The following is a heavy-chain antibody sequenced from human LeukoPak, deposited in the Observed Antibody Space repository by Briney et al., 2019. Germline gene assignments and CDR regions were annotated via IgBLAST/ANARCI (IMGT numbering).Heavy chain of an antibody. Sequence: GGSLRLSCAASGFIFSNYAVSWVRQAPGKGLEWVSAITGSGGSTYYADSVKGRFTISRDNAKNSLYLQMNSLRAEDTAVYYCARIGYCSGGSCYSLGLFDYWGQGTLVTVSS. CDR1: GFIFSNYA. J-gene: IGHJ4*02. D-gene: IGHD2-15*01. V-gene: IGHV3-23*01. CDR2: ITGSGGST. CDR3: ARIGYCSGGSCYSLGLFDY.